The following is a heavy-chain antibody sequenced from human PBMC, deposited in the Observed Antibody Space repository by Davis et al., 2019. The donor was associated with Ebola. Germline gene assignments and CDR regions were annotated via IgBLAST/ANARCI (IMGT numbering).Heavy chain of an antibody. Sequence: ASVKVSCKASGYTFTGYYIHWVRQAPGQGLEWMGWINPNSGDTKFLQKCQGRVTVTRDTSISTVYMELSRLRSDDTAVYYCARGSGFWSGYFMAYFDFWGQGALVTVSS. CDR2: INPNSGDT. D-gene: IGHD3-3*01. CDR1: GYTFTGYY. V-gene: IGHV1-2*02. J-gene: IGHJ4*02. CDR3: ARGSGFWSGYFMAYFDF.